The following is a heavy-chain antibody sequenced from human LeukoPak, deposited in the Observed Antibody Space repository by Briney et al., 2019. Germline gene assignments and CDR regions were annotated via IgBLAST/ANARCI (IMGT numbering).Heavy chain of an antibody. V-gene: IGHV3-74*01. CDR3: ARESSSWYETIDY. Sequence: GGSLRLSCAASGFTFSSYWMHWVRQAPGKGLVWVSRINSDGSSTNYADSVKGRFTISRDNAKNTLYLQMNSLRAEDTAVYYCARESSSWYETIDYWGQGTLVTVSS. J-gene: IGHJ4*02. D-gene: IGHD6-13*01. CDR1: GFTFSSYW. CDR2: INSDGSST.